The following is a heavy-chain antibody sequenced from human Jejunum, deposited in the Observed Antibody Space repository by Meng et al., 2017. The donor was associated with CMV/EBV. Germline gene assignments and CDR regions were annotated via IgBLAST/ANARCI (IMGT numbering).Heavy chain of an antibody. V-gene: IGHV4-4*07. CDR3: ARGYSSGWNYFHY. Sequence: SGPGRVKPSKSLSHTCTVLGGSIRNDYWSWIRQPARKGLDYIGRIDSSGTTKYNPSLNSRVTMSVDTSKNQFSLKLTSVTAADTAVYYCARGYSSGWNYFHYWGQGTLVTVSS. D-gene: IGHD6-19*01. CDR1: GGSIRNDY. CDR2: IDSSGTT. J-gene: IGHJ4*02.